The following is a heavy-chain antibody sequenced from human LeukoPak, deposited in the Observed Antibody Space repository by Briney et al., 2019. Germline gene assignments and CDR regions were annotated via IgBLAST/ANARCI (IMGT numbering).Heavy chain of an antibody. V-gene: IGHV4-59*08. CDR2: IYSSGST. CDR1: GASFSNYY. Sequence: PSETLSLTCTVSGASFSNYYWSWLRQPTGKGLEWIGHIYSSGSTNYNPSLKCRLTISLDTANTQFSLKLSSVSAADTAVYYCARQFDPWGQGILVTVSS. CDR3: ARQFDP. J-gene: IGHJ5*02.